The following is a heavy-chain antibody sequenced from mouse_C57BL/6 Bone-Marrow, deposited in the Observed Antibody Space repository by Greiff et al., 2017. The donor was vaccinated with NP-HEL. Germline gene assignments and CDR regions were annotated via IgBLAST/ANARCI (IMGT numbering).Heavy chain of an antibody. J-gene: IGHJ2*01. Sequence: QVHVKQPGTELVKPGASVKLSCKASGYTFTSYWMHWVKQRPGQGLEWIGNINPSNGGTNYNEKFKSKATLTVDKSSSTAYMQLSSLTSEDSAVYYCARSGPTIVTVHFDYWGQGTTLTVSS. D-gene: IGHD2-5*01. CDR2: INPSNGGT. CDR1: GYTFTSYW. CDR3: ARSGPTIVTVHFDY. V-gene: IGHV1-53*01.